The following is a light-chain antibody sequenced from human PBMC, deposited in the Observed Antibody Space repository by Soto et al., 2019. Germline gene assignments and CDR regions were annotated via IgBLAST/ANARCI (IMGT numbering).Light chain of an antibody. CDR3: QQFGSTPLT. Sequence: EIVLTQSPGTLSSSPGERATLSCRASQNVNNNYIAWYQQKPGLAPRLLIYSVSRGATGVPDRFSGSGSGADFTLTITGLEPEDFAVYFCQQFGSTPLTFGGGTKLEI. V-gene: IGKV3-20*01. CDR2: SVS. CDR1: QNVNNNY. J-gene: IGKJ4*01.